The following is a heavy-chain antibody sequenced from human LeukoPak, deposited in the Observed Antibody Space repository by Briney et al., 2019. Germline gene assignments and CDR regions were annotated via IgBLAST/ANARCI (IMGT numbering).Heavy chain of an antibody. D-gene: IGHD1-26*01. CDR1: GGSISSSSYY. V-gene: IGHV4-39*07. CDR3: ARWVVGAKDFDY. Sequence: PSETLSLTCTVSGGSISSSSYYWGWTRQPPGKGLEWIGSIYYSGSTYYNPSLKSRVTISVDTSKNQFSLKLSSVTAADTAVYYCARWVVGAKDFDYWGQGTLVTVSS. CDR2: IYYSGST. J-gene: IGHJ4*02.